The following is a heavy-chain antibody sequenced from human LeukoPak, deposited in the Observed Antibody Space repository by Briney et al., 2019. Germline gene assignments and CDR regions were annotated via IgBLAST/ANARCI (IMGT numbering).Heavy chain of an antibody. CDR2: ISYDVGKK. J-gene: IGHJ6*04. CDR1: GFTFSSYG. Sequence: GGSLRLSCAASGFTFSSYGMHWVRQAPGKGLEWVAVISYDVGKKYYADSVKGRFTISRDNAKNSLFLQMNSLRAEDTAVYFCAKSTRAVMAMMDVWGKGTTVTVSS. V-gene: IGHV3-30*18. D-gene: IGHD3-16*01. CDR3: AKSTRAVMAMMDV.